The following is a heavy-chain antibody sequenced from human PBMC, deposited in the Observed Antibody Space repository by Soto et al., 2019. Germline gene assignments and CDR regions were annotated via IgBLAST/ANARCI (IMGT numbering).Heavy chain of an antibody. J-gene: IGHJ5*02. V-gene: IGHV4-39*01. Sequence: PXASLSLTCTVSGGSISSSMYCWSWIRHPPGKGLEWSGSIYYSGSTYYNPSLKSRVTISVDTSKIQFSLKLSAVTAADTAVYYCARHIVVVVDATPNGWFDPWGQGTLVTGSS. CDR3: ARHIVVVVDATPNGWFDP. D-gene: IGHD2-15*01. CDR2: IYYSGST. CDR1: GGSISSSMYC.